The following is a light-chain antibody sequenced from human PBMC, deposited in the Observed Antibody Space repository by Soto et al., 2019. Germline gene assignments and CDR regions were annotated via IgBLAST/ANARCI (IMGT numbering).Light chain of an antibody. CDR2: GAS. CDR1: QTVSSSS. CDR3: QQYGSSPRT. J-gene: IGKJ1*01. Sequence: DIVLTQSPGSLSLSPGERATLSCRASQTVSSSSLAWYQQKPGQAPRLLIFGASTRAAGFPDRFSGSGSGTDFTLTISRLDPEDFAVYYCQQYGSSPRTFGQGTKVDIK. V-gene: IGKV3-20*01.